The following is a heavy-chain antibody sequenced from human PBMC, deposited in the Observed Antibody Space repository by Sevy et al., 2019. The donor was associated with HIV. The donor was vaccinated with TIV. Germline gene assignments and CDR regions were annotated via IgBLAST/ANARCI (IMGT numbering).Heavy chain of an antibody. CDR2: IKEDGSDK. Sequence: GESLKISCAASGFTFSSYWMNWVRQAPGKGLEWVANIKEDGSDKYYVDSVKGRFTISRDNAQNSLYLEMNSLIAEDTAVYYCARWDVWGKGTTVTVSS. J-gene: IGHJ6*04. CDR3: ARWDV. V-gene: IGHV3-7*01. CDR1: GFTFSSYW.